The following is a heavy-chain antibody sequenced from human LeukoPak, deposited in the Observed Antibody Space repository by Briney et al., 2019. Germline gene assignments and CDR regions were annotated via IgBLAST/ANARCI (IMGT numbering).Heavy chain of an antibody. D-gene: IGHD2-21*02. J-gene: IGHJ4*02. Sequence: GGSLRLSCAASGFTFSSYEMNWVRQAPGKGLEWVSYISSSGSTIYYADSVKGRFTISRDNAKNSLYLQMNSLRAEDTAVYYCARDRVVVTAIQNRYFDYWGQGTLVIVSS. CDR1: GFTFSSYE. CDR3: ARDRVVVTAIQNRYFDY. CDR2: ISSSGSTI. V-gene: IGHV3-48*03.